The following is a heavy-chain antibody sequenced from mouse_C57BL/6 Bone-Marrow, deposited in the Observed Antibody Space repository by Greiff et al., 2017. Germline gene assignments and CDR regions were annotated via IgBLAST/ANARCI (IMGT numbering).Heavy chain of an antibody. CDR1: GYTFTNYW. CDR3: ARSKYYAMDY. CDR2: IYPGGGYT. J-gene: IGHJ4*01. V-gene: IGHV1-63*01. Sequence: QVQLQQSGAELVRPGTSVKMSCKASGYTFTNYWIGWAKQRPGHGLEWIGDIYPGGGYTNYNEKFKGKPTLTADKSSSTAYMQFSSLTSEDSAIYYCARSKYYAMDYWGQGTSVTVSS.